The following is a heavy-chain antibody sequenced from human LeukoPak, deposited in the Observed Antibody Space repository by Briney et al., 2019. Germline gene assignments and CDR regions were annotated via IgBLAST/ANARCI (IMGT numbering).Heavy chain of an antibody. CDR2: IKSKTDGGTT. J-gene: IGHJ6*02. V-gene: IGHV3-15*01. Sequence: GGSLRLSCAASGFTFSNAWMSWVRQAPGKGLEWVGRIKSKTDGGTTDCAAPVKGRFTISRDDAKSSLYLQMNSLRAEDTAVYYCARRNAMDVWGQGTTVIVFS. CDR3: ARRNAMDV. CDR1: GFTFSNAW.